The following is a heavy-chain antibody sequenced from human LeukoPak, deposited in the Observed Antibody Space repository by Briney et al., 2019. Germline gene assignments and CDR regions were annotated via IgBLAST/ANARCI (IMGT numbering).Heavy chain of an antibody. CDR3: AREVMVRGVMIPAFDI. Sequence: PGGSLRLSCAASGFTVSSNYMSWVRQAPGKGLEWVSVIYSGGSTYHADSVKGRFTISRDNSKNTLYLQMNSLRAGDTAVYYCAREVMVRGVMIPAFDIWGQGTMVTVSS. CDR2: IYSGGST. V-gene: IGHV3-53*01. CDR1: GFTVSSNY. D-gene: IGHD3-10*01. J-gene: IGHJ3*02.